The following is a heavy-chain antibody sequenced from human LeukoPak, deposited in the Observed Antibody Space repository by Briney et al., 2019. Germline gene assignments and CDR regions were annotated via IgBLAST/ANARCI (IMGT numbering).Heavy chain of an antibody. Sequence: GGSLRLSCTASGFTFSSYGMSWVRQAPGKGLEWVANIKQDGSEKYYVDSVKGRFTISRDNAKNSLYLQMNSLRAEDTAVYYCARDGYSGSDALWGQGTLVTVSS. D-gene: IGHD5-12*01. CDR3: ARDGYSGSDAL. J-gene: IGHJ4*02. CDR1: GFTFSSYG. V-gene: IGHV3-7*03. CDR2: IKQDGSEK.